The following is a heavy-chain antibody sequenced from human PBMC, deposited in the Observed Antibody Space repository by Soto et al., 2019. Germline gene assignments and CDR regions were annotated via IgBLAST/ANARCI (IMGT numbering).Heavy chain of an antibody. CDR2: ISSSSSYT. V-gene: IGHV3-11*06. D-gene: IGHD6-13*01. CDR3: ARALRSSWYISPDYFDY. CDR1: GFTFSDYY. Sequence: QVQLVESGGGLVKPGGSLRLSCAASGFTFSDYYMSWIRQAPGKGLEWVSYISSSSSYTNYADSVKGRFTISRDNAKKSLYLQMNSLSAEDTTVYYCARALRSSWYISPDYFDYWGQGTLVTVSS. J-gene: IGHJ4*02.